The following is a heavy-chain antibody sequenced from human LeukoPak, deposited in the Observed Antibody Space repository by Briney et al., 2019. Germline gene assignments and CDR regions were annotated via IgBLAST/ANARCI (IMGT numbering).Heavy chain of an antibody. D-gene: IGHD3-10*01. CDR3: ARESGRSRVGELLRD. CDR1: GFTFSTQG. CDR2: IQNHGNDK. J-gene: IGHJ4*02. Sequence: GGSLRLSCAASGFTFSTQGMHWVRQAPGKGLEWVTFIQNHGNDKRHADSVKGRFTVSRDNSKNTLYLQINSLRAEDTAMYYCARESGRSRVGELLRDWGQGTLVTVSS. V-gene: IGHV3-30*02.